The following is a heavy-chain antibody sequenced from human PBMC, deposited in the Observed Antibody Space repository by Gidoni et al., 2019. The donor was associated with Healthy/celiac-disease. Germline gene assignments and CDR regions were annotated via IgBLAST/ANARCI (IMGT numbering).Heavy chain of an antibody. J-gene: IGHJ3*02. D-gene: IGHD6-19*01. Sequence: QVQLVQSGAEVKKPGASVKVSCKASGYTFTSYYMHWVRQAPGQGLEWMGIINPSGGSTSYAQKFQGRVTMTRDTSTSTVYMELSSLRSEDTAVYYCASYPIRYSSGWYEEEILGAFDIWGQGTMVTVSS. V-gene: IGHV1-46*01. CDR3: ASYPIRYSSGWYEEEILGAFDI. CDR2: INPSGGST. CDR1: GYTFTSYY.